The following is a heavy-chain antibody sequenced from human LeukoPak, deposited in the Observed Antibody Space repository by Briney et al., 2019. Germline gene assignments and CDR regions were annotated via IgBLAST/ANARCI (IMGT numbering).Heavy chain of an antibody. CDR3: ARGLGSSWGLYYYYMDV. V-gene: IGHV4-39*01. CDR1: GGSISSSSYY. Sequence: SETLSLTCTVSGGSISSSSYYWGWIRQPPGKGLEWIGSIYYSGSTYYNPSLKSRVTISVDTSKSQFSLKLSSVTAADTAVYYCARGLGSSWGLYYYYMDVWGKGTTVTISS. CDR2: IYYSGST. J-gene: IGHJ6*03. D-gene: IGHD6-13*01.